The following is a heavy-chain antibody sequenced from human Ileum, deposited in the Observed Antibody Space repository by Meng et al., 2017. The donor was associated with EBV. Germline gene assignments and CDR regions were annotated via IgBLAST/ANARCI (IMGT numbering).Heavy chain of an antibody. CDR1: GGSISTGNFY. Sequence: QLQLQGPGPGLVKASEPLSLTCTVSGGSISTGNFYWGWIRQSPGKALECIGTIYYRGNTFYNPSLKSRLTISIDTSKNEFSLTLRSVTAADTALYYCASAYDYGDYEAFAYWGPGSLVTVSS. CDR2: IYYRGNT. CDR3: ASAYDYGDYEAFAY. V-gene: IGHV4-39*07. D-gene: IGHD4-17*01. J-gene: IGHJ4*02.